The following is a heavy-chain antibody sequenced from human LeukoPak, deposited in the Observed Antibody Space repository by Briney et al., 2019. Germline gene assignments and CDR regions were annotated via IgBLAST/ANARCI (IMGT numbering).Heavy chain of an antibody. J-gene: IGHJ6*04. CDR3: AELGITMIGGV. CDR2: ISSSGSTI. CDR1: GFTFSNE. D-gene: IGHD3-10*02. V-gene: IGHV3-48*03. Sequence: GGSLRLSCAASGFTFSNEMNWVRQAPGKGLEWVSYISSSGSTIYYADSVKGRFTISRDNAKNSLYLQMHSLRAEDTAVYYCAELGITMIGGVWGKGTTVTISS.